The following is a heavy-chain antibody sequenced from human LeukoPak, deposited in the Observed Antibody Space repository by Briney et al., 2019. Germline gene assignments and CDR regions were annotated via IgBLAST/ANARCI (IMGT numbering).Heavy chain of an antibody. CDR2: ISGSGDST. J-gene: IGHJ4*02. D-gene: IGHD6-19*01. CDR3: TKSSSGWYSDY. CDR1: GFTFSSYA. Sequence: GGSLRLSCAASGFTFSSYAMSWVRQAPGKGLEWVSAISGSGDSTYYGDSVEGRFTISRDNSKNTLYLQMNSLRAEDTAVYYCTKSSSGWYSDYWGQGTLVTVSS. V-gene: IGHV3-23*01.